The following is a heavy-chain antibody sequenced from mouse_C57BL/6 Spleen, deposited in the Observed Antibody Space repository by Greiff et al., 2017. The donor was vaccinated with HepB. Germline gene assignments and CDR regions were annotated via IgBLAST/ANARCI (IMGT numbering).Heavy chain of an antibody. V-gene: IGHV5-4*01. CDR3: AREDRLYAMDY. CDR2: ISDGGSYT. D-gene: IGHD2-14*01. Sequence: EVKLMESGGGLVKPGGSLKLSCAASGFTFSSYAMSWVRQTPEKRLEWVATISDGGSYTYYPDNVKGRVTISRDNAKNNLYLQMSHLKSEDTAMYYCAREDRLYAMDYWGQGTSVTVSS. J-gene: IGHJ4*01. CDR1: GFTFSSYA.